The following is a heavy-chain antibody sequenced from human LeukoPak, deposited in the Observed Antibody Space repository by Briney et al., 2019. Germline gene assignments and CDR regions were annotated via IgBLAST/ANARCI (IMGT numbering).Heavy chain of an antibody. CDR1: GFTFDDYG. V-gene: IGHV3-20*04. CDR3: ARAGADIAVADGDAFDI. CDR2: INWNSGSI. D-gene: IGHD6-19*01. J-gene: IGHJ3*02. Sequence: PGGSLRLSRAASGFTFDDYGMSWVRHAPGKGLEWVSGINWNSGSIGYADSVKGRFTISRDNAKNSLYLQMNSLRAEDTAVYYCARAGADIAVADGDAFDIWGQGTMVTVSS.